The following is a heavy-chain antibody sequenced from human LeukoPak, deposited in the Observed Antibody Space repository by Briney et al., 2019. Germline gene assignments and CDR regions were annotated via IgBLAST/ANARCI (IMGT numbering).Heavy chain of an antibody. CDR3: ARERRDIVVVPAAPDYNWFDP. CDR1: GGSISSGDYY. J-gene: IGHJ5*02. D-gene: IGHD2-2*01. Sequence: SQTLSLTCTVSGGSISSGDYYWSWIRQHPGKGLEWIGYIYYSGSTYYNPSLKSRVTISVDTSKNQFSLKLSSVTAADTAVYYCARERRDIVVVPAAPDYNWFDPWGQGTLVTVSS. V-gene: IGHV4-31*03. CDR2: IYYSGST.